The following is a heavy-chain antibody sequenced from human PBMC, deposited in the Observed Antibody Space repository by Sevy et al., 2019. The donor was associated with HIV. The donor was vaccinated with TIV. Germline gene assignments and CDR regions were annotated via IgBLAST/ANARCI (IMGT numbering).Heavy chain of an antibody. Sequence: SETLSLTCTVSGGPTSSSSTSWAWFGNPPGKGLEGMGGIYFSGGTTYNPSPKSRVTISVDTSKNQFSLKLSSVTAADTAVYYCASLRGLAAVLKSGFDYWGQGTLVTVSS. J-gene: IGHJ4*02. CDR1: GGPTSSSSTS. D-gene: IGHD6-13*01. V-gene: IGHV4-39*01. CDR2: IYFSGGT. CDR3: ASLRGLAAVLKSGFDY.